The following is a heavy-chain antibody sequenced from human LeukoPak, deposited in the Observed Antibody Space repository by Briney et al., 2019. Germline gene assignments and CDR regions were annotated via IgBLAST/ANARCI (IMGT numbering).Heavy chain of an antibody. CDR1: GGSITSGGYS. D-gene: IGHD3-10*01. J-gene: IGHJ4*02. Sequence: PSETLSLTCSVSGGSITSGGYSWSWVRQHPGKGLEWIGYIYHSGTTLYNPSLKSRVTMSVDTSKNQFSLRLNSVTAADTAVYYCVRGKFGELYYFEYWGQGTLVTVSS. V-gene: IGHV4-31*03. CDR2: IYHSGTT. CDR3: VRGKFGELYYFEY.